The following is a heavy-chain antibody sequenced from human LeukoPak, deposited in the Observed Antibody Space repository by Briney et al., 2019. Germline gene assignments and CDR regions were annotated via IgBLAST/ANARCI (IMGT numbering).Heavy chain of an antibody. CDR3: ARAYYYDSSGYYLGLDY. J-gene: IGHJ4*02. V-gene: IGHV4-34*01. CDR1: GFTFSGYA. CDR2: INHSGST. Sequence: GSLRLSCAASGFTFSGYAMSWIRQPPGRGLEWIGEINHSGSTNYNPSLKSRVTISVDTSKNQFSLKLSSVTAADTAVYYCARAYYYDSSGYYLGLDYWGQGTLVTVSS. D-gene: IGHD3-22*01.